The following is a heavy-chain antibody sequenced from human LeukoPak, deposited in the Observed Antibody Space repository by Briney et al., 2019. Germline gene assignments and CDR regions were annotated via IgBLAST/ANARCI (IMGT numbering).Heavy chain of an antibody. Sequence: SETLSLTCAVYGGSFSGYYWSWIRQPPGKGLEWIGEINHSGSTNYNPSLKSRVTISVDTSKNQFSLKLSSVTAADTAVYYCARDWNYGFFDYWGQGTLVTISS. J-gene: IGHJ4*02. CDR2: INHSGST. D-gene: IGHD1-7*01. V-gene: IGHV4-34*01. CDR3: ARDWNYGFFDY. CDR1: GGSFSGYY.